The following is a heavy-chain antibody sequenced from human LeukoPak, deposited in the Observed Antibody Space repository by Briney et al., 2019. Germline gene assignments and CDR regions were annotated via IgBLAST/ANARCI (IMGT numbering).Heavy chain of an antibody. CDR1: GGTFSSYA. V-gene: IGHV1-69*05. D-gene: IGHD2-15*01. CDR2: IIPIFGTA. J-gene: IGHJ4*02. CDR3: ARAGRGCSGGSCYSRF. Sequence: SVKVSCKASGGTFSSYAISWVRQAPGQGLEWMGGIIPIFGTANYAQKLQGRVTMTTDTSTSTAYMELRSLRSDDTAVYYCARAGRGCSGGSCYSRFWGQGTLVTVSS.